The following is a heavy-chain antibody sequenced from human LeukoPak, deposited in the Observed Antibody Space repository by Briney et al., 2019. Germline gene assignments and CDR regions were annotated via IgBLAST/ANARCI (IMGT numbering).Heavy chain of an antibody. V-gene: IGHV1-2*02. J-gene: IGHJ4*02. CDR1: GYTFTGYY. Sequence: ASVKVSCKASGYTFTGYYMHWVRQAPGQGLEWMGWINPNSGGTNYAQKFQGRVTMTRDTSISIAYMELSRLRSDDTAVYYCARVHLIAVAGTDCWGQGTLVTVSS. CDR2: INPNSGGT. D-gene: IGHD6-19*01. CDR3: ARVHLIAVAGTDC.